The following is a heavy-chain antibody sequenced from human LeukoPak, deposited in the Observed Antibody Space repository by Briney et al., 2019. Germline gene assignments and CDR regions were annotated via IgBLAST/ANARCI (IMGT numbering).Heavy chain of an antibody. D-gene: IGHD6-6*01. CDR3: ARHLDIAASDY. CDR2: IYYSGST. CDR1: GRSISSHH. Sequence: PSETLSLTCTVSGRSISSHHWSWIRQPPGKGLEWIGYIYYSGSTNYKPSLKSRVTISVDTSKNQFSLKLTSVTAADTAVYYCARHLDIAASDYWGQGTLVTVSS. V-gene: IGHV4-59*08. J-gene: IGHJ4*02.